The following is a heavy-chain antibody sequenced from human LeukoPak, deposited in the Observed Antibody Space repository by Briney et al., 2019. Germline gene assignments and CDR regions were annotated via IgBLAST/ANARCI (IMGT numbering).Heavy chain of an antibody. CDR1: GGSISSGSYY. CDR2: IYTSGST. D-gene: IGHD4-17*01. J-gene: IGHJ5*02. V-gene: IGHV4-61*02. Sequence: SETLSLTCTVSGGSISSGSYYWRWIRQPAGKGLEWIGRIYTSGSTNYNPSLKSRVTISVDTSKNQFSLKLSSVTAADTAVYYCASQVTTGWFDPWGQGTLVTVSS. CDR3: ASQVTTGWFDP.